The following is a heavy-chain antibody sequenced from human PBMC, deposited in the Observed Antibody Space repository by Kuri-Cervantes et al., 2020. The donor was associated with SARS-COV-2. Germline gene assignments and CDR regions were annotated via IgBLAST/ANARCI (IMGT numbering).Heavy chain of an antibody. J-gene: IGHJ3*02. D-gene: IGHD3-22*01. V-gene: IGHV1-18*01. CDR2: ISAYNGNT. CDR3: ARGSPPEFTMILVVIPSDAFDI. Sequence: ASVKVSCKASGYTFTSYGISWVRQAPGQGLEWMGWISAYNGNTNYAQKLQGRVTMTTDTSTSTAYMELSRLRSDDTAVYYCARGSPPEFTMILVVIPSDAFDIWGQGTMVTVSS. CDR1: GYTFTSYG.